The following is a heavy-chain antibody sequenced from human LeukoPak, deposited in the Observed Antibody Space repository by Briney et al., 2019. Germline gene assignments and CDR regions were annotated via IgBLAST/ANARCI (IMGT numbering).Heavy chain of an antibody. CDR2: ISDGGTTI. J-gene: IGHJ3*02. CDR1: GFTFSDYY. V-gene: IGHV3-11*04. D-gene: IGHD1-26*01. Sequence: GGSLRLSCAASGFTFSDYYMSWIRQAPGKGLQWLSYISDGGTTIFDADSVRGRFTISRDNAKKSLYLQVNSLRAEDTAVYYCARVGKVGATGALDIWGQGTLVTVSS. CDR3: ARVGKVGATGALDI.